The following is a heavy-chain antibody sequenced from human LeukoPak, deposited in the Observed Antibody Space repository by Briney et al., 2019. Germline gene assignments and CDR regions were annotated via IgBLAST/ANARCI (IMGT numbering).Heavy chain of an antibody. V-gene: IGHV1-3*01. J-gene: IGHJ5*02. D-gene: IGHD1-26*01. CDR3: ARDEVGARSGWLDP. CDR1: GYTFTSYG. Sequence: GASVKVSCKASGYTFTSYGIHWVRQAPGQRLEWMGWINAGNGDTKYSQKFQDRVTITRDTPASTAYMEVCSLRSEDTAVYYCARDEVGARSGWLDPWGQGTLVTVSS. CDR2: INAGNGDT.